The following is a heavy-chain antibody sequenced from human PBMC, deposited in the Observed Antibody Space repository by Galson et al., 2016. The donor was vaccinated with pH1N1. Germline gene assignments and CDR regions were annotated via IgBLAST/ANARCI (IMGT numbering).Heavy chain of an antibody. CDR3: ARGGYGVY. V-gene: IGHV1-46*01. CDR2: IDPSGGST. CDR1: GYTFTTQY. Sequence: SVKVSCKASGYTFTTQYVNWVRQAPGQGLEWLGVIDPSGGSTTYAQKFQGRVTVTVDTSTSTVYMELSSLRSDDTAMYYCARGGYGVYWGQGTLVTVSS. J-gene: IGHJ4*02. D-gene: IGHD3-22*01.